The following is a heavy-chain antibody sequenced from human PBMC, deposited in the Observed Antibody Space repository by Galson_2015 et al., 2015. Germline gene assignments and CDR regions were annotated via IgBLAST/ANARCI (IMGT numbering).Heavy chain of an antibody. Sequence: SVKVSCKASGYTFTSYAMHWVRQAPGQRLEWMGWINAGNGNTKYSQKFQGRVTITRDTSASTAYMELSSLRSEDTAVYYCARLAYCGGDCSVFDYWGQETLVTVSS. CDR1: GYTFTSYA. CDR3: ARLAYCGGDCSVFDY. J-gene: IGHJ4*02. CDR2: INAGNGNT. D-gene: IGHD2-21*02. V-gene: IGHV1-3*01.